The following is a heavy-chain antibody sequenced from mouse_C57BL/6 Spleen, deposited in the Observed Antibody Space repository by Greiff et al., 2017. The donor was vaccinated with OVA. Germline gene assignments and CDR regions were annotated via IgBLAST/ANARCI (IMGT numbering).Heavy chain of an antibody. Sequence: DVKLVESGGGLVQPPGSLKLSCAASGFSFNTYAMNWVRQAPGKGLEWVARIRSKSNNYATYYADSVKDRFTISRDDSESMLYLQMNNLKTEDTAMYYCVRQDYDYDGFAYWGQGTLVTVSA. D-gene: IGHD2-4*01. V-gene: IGHV10-1*01. CDR2: IRSKSNNYAT. J-gene: IGHJ3*01. CDR1: GFSFNTYA. CDR3: VRQDYDYDGFAY.